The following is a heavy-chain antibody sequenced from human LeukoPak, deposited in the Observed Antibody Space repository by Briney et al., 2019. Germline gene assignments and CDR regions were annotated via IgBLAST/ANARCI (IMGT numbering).Heavy chain of an antibody. D-gene: IGHD2-2*01. CDR2: INHSGST. Sequence: SETLSLTCAVYGESFSGYYWSWIRQPPGKGLEWIGEINHSGSTNYNPSLKSRVTISVDTSKNQFSLKLSSVTAADTAVYYCARGPRRGSTSCPSDYWGQGTLVTVSS. J-gene: IGHJ4*02. CDR3: ARGPRRGSTSCPSDY. V-gene: IGHV4-34*01. CDR1: GESFSGYY.